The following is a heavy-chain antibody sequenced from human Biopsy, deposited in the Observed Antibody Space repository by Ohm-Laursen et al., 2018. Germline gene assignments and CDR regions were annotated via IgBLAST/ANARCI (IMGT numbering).Heavy chain of an antibody. Sequence: SETLSLTCTVSGGYISHYYWTWIRQPAGQGLEWIGRIYITGETDYNPSLKSRVTMSVDSSKKQFSLKLKSVTAADTAIYYCARAPPLIRGVVESWFDHWGQGTLVTVSS. V-gene: IGHV4-4*07. CDR3: ARAPPLIRGVVESWFDH. CDR1: GGYISHYY. D-gene: IGHD3-10*01. J-gene: IGHJ5*02. CDR2: IYITGET.